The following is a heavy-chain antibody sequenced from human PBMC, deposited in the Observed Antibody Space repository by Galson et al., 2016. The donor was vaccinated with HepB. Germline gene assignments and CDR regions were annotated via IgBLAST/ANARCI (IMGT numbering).Heavy chain of an antibody. D-gene: IGHD2-15*01. Sequence: SETLSLTCTVSGDSISSHYWSWIRQPAGKGLEWIGRIYTSGSTHYNPSLKSRVTMSVDTSKNQFSLKLTSVTAADTAVYYCAREGCSGGSCYSGYNWFDPWGQGTLVTVSP. CDR2: IYTSGST. CDR1: GDSISSHY. V-gene: IGHV4-4*07. J-gene: IGHJ5*02. CDR3: AREGCSGGSCYSGYNWFDP.